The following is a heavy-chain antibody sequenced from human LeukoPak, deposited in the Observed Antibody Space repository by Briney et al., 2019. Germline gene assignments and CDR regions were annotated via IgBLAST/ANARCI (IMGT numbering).Heavy chain of an antibody. J-gene: IGHJ3*02. Sequence: ASVKVSCKASGYTFTGYYMHWVRQAPGQGPEWMGRINPDSGGTNYPQKFQGRVTMTRDTSISTAYMELTGLKYGDTAVYYCARDMGAHDAFDIWGQGTMVTVSS. D-gene: IGHD1-26*01. CDR3: ARDMGAHDAFDI. V-gene: IGHV1-2*06. CDR2: INPDSGGT. CDR1: GYTFTGYY.